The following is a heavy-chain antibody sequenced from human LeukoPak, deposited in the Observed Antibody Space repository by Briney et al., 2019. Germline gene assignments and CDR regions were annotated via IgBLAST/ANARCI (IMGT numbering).Heavy chain of an antibody. D-gene: IGHD6-19*01. Sequence: VKVSCKASGYTFTSYGISWVRQAPGQGLEWMGWISAYNGNTNYAQKLQGRVTMTTDTSTSTAYMELRSLRSDDTAVYYCARADSSGWYPYFDYWGQGTLVTVSS. CDR2: ISAYNGNT. J-gene: IGHJ4*02. CDR3: ARADSSGWYPYFDY. CDR1: GYTFTSYG. V-gene: IGHV1-18*01.